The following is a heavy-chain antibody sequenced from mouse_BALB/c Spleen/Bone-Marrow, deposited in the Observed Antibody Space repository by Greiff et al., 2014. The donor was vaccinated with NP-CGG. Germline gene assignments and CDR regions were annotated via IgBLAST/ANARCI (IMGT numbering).Heavy chain of an antibody. Sequence: DVQLQESGGGLVQPGGSLKLSCAASGFDFSRYWMTWVRQAPGKGLEWIGEVNPDSSTMNYTPSLKDKFIISRDNAKNTLYLQMRKVRSEDTGLYYCTRNGYCGRSAYWGQGTLVTVSA. D-gene: IGHD2-3*01. CDR2: VNPDSSTM. CDR3: TRNGYCGRSAY. V-gene: IGHV4-1*02. CDR1: GFDFSRYW. J-gene: IGHJ3*01.